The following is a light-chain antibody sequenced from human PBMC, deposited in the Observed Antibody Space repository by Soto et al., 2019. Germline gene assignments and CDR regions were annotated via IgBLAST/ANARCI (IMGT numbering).Light chain of an antibody. CDR1: SSDVGGYNS. Sequence: QSVLTQPASVSGSRGQSITISCTGTSSDVGGYNSVSWYQQHPGKVPKLMIYEVSNRPSGVSNRFSGSKSGNTASLTISGLQAEDEADYYCGSYTSRITPYVFGTGTKVTVL. J-gene: IGLJ1*01. CDR2: EVS. V-gene: IGLV2-14*01. CDR3: GSYTSRITPYV.